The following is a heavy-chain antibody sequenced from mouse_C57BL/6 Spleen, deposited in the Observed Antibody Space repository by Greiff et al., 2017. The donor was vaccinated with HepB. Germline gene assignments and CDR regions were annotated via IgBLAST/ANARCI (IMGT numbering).Heavy chain of an antibody. CDR2: IDPSVSYT. CDR1: GYTFTSYW. D-gene: IGHD4-1*01. CDR3: AREAGTRYIDV. V-gene: IGHV1-50*01. J-gene: IGHJ1*03. Sequence: VQLQQPGAELVKPGASVKLSCKASGYTFTSYWMQWVKQRPGQGLEWIGEIDPSVSYTNYNQKFKGKATLTVDTSSSTAYMQLSSLTSEDSAVYYCAREAGTRYIDVWGTGTTVTVSS.